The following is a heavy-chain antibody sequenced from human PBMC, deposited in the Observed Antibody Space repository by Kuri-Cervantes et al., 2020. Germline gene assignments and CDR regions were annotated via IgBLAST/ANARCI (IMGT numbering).Heavy chain of an antibody. V-gene: IGHV4-38-2*01. D-gene: IGHD6-13*01. CDR2: IYHSGSA. Sequence: SQTLSLTCAISGYSISSGYYWGWIRQPPGKGLQWLGTIYHSGSAYYKPSLKRRVTISVDTSKNRFSLKLTSVTAADTAVYYCARRGSSSWYFDYWGQGTLVTVSS. J-gene: IGHJ4*02. CDR1: GYSISSGYY. CDR3: ARRGSSSWYFDY.